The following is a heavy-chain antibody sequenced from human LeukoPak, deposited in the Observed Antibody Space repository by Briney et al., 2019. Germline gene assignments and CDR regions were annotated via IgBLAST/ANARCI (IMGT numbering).Heavy chain of an antibody. J-gene: IGHJ5*02. D-gene: IGHD6-13*01. CDR2: IYYSGTT. Sequence: SETLSLTCTVSGGSISSRTYYWGWIRQPPGKGLEWIGTIYYSGTTYYNPSLKSRVTISVDTSKNQFSLKLSSVTAADTAVYYCAGSWYSWLDPWGQGTLVTVSS. CDR1: GGSISSRTYY. V-gene: IGHV4-39*07. CDR3: AGSWYSWLDP.